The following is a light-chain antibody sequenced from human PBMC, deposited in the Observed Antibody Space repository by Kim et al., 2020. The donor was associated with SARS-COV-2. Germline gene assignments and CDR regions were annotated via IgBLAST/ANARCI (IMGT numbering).Light chain of an antibody. J-gene: IGKJ4*01. CDR1: QSINTY. CDR2: AAS. V-gene: IGKV1-39*01. CDR3: QQSHTAPLLT. Sequence: DIQMTQSPSSLAASVGDRVTIACRASQSINTYLNWYQQKPGKAPKLLIYAASTLQSGVPSRFSGSGSGTDFTLTISSLQPEDFATYYCQQSHTAPLLTFGGGTKVDI.